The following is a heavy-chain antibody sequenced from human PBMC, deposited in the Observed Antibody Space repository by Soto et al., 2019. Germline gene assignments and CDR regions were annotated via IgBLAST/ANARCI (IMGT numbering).Heavy chain of an antibody. Sequence: SETLSLTCTVSGGSISSYYWSRIRQPPGKGLEWIGYIYYSGSTNYNPSLKSRVTISVDTSKNQFSLKLSSVTAADTAVYYCARSDSGYVLLDYWGQGSLVTVSS. J-gene: IGHJ4*02. V-gene: IGHV4-59*08. CDR2: IYYSGST. D-gene: IGHD5-12*01. CDR3: ARSDSGYVLLDY. CDR1: GGSISSYY.